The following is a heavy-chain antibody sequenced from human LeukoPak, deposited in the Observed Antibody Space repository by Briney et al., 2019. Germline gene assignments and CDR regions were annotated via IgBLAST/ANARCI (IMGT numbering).Heavy chain of an antibody. CDR2: ISGSGGST. D-gene: IGHD3-10*01. CDR3: AKAATGGSGSYYIFLTSRSDPDFDP. V-gene: IGHV3-23*01. J-gene: IGHJ5*02. CDR1: GFTFSSYA. Sequence: PGGSLRLSCAASGFTFSSYAMSWVRQAPGKGLEWVSAISGSGGSTYYADSVKGRFTISRDNSKTTLYLQMTSLRAEDTAVYYCAKAATGGSGSYYIFLTSRSDPDFDPWGQGTLVTVSS.